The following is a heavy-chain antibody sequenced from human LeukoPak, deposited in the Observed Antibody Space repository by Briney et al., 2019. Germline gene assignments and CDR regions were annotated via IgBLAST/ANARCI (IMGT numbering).Heavy chain of an antibody. D-gene: IGHD6-19*01. CDR2: IYSGGST. CDR1: GFTVSYNY. V-gene: IGHV3-53*01. Sequence: PGGSLRLSCAASGFTVSYNYMSWVRHAPGTGLEWVSGIYSGGSTDYTDSVKGRFTISRDNSKNTLYLQMNGLRGEDTAVYYGTRSTVTGHGWIDPWGQGTLVTVSS. J-gene: IGHJ5*02. CDR3: TRSTVTGHGWIDP.